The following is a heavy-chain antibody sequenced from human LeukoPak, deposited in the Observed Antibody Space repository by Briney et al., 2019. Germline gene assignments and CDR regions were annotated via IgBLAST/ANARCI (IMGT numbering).Heavy chain of an antibody. V-gene: IGHV4-4*02. CDR1: GFSLNNNNW. Sequence: ASETLSLTCAVSGFSLNNNNWWSWVRQPPGKGLEWIGEIYHSGSTNYNPSLQSRVTISVDTSKKQFSLKLSSVTAADTAVYYCAGNYYGSGSYYSEDRYWGQGTLVTVSS. CDR2: IYHSGST. CDR3: AGNYYGSGSYYSEDRY. D-gene: IGHD3-10*01. J-gene: IGHJ4*02.